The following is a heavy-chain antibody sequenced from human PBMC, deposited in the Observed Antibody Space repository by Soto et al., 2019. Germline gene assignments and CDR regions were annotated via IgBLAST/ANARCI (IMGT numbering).Heavy chain of an antibody. CDR1: GFTFSSYT. Sequence: QVQLVESGGGVVQPGRSLRLSCAASGFTFSSYTMHWVRQAPGKGLEWVAVISYDDGINKYYADSVKGRFTISRDNSKTTLYLQMNSLRAEDTAVYYCARSIAVAGTPEFDYWGQGALVTVSS. CDR2: ISYDDGINK. D-gene: IGHD6-19*01. V-gene: IGHV3-30-3*01. J-gene: IGHJ4*02. CDR3: ARSIAVAGTPEFDY.